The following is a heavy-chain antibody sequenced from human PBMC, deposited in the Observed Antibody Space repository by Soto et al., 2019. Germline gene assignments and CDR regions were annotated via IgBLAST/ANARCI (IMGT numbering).Heavy chain of an antibody. Sequence: QVQLVQSGAEVRKPGSSVKVSCKASGGTFSRHAISWVRQAPGQGLEWMGWISAYNGNTNYAQKLQGRVTMTTDTSTSTAYMELRSLRSDDTAVYYCARDYIAAAGTSLDYWGQGTLVTVSS. D-gene: IGHD6-13*01. CDR1: GGTFSRHA. CDR3: ARDYIAAAGTSLDY. CDR2: ISAYNGNT. J-gene: IGHJ4*02. V-gene: IGHV1-18*01.